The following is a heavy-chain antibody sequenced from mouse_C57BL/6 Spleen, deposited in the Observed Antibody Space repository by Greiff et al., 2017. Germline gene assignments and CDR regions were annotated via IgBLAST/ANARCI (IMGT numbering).Heavy chain of an antibody. CDR2: ISTYYGDA. V-gene: IGHV1-67*01. Sequence: VQLQQSGPELVRPGVSVKISCKGSGYTFTDYAMHWVKQSHAKSLEWIGVISTYYGDASYNQKFKDKATMTVDKSSSTAYMELARLTSEDSTVYYCASSPDYDYDGRDSCTMDYWGQGTSVTVSS. CDR3: ASSPDYDYDGRDSCTMDY. CDR1: GYTFTDYA. J-gene: IGHJ4*01. D-gene: IGHD2-4*01.